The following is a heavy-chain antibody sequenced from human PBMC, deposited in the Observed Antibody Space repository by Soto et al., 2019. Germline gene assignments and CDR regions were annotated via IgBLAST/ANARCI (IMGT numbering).Heavy chain of an antibody. CDR2: IYYSGST. Sequence: SETLSLTCTVSGGSISSGGYYWSWIRQHPGKGLEWIGYIYYSGSTYYNPSLKSRVTISVDTSKNQFSLKLSSVTAADTAVYYCARDRGCSGGSCYDGVDWFGPWGQGTLVTVSS. J-gene: IGHJ5*02. V-gene: IGHV4-31*03. CDR3: ARDRGCSGGSCYDGVDWFGP. D-gene: IGHD2-15*01. CDR1: GGSISSGGYY.